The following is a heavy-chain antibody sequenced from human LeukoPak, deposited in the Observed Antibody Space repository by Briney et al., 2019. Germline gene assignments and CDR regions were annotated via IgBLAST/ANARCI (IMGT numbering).Heavy chain of an antibody. V-gene: IGHV1-2*02. CDR1: GYTFTGYY. CDR2: INPNKGCT. Sequence: ASVKVSCKSSGYTFTGYYMHWVRPAPGQGVAGMGWINPNKGCTNYAQKFEGRVTMTSDTSISTAYMELNRLTSDDTAVFYCARDRGYFDSSGYRFDAFDIWGQGTMVTVSS. D-gene: IGHD3-22*01. J-gene: IGHJ3*02. CDR3: ARDRGYFDSSGYRFDAFDI.